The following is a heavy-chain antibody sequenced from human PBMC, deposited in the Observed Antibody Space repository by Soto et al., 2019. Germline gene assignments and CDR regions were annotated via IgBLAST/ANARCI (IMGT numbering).Heavy chain of an antibody. J-gene: IGHJ5*02. V-gene: IGHV3-7*01. CDR2: IKQDGSER. CDR3: ASARHIGP. Sequence: PGGSLRLSCAASGFTFGNYWMSWVRQAPGKGPEWVANIKQDGSERNYVDSVKGRFTTSRDNAENSLYLQMNSLRVEDTGVYYCASARHIGPWGQGTLVTVS. D-gene: IGHD2-21*01. CDR1: GFTFGNYW.